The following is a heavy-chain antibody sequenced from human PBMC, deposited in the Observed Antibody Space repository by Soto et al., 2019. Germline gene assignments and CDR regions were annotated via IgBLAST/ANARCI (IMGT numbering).Heavy chain of an antibody. CDR3: AGGGVVVDGRVSYDYGLDA. CDR2: IIPIFGTT. V-gene: IGHV1-69*12. J-gene: IGHJ6*02. D-gene: IGHD2-15*01. Sequence: QVQLVQSGAEVKKPGSSVKVSCKASGGTFSSYVINWVRQAPGGGLEWMGGIIPIFGTTNFAQKFQGRDTFTADESTRTANMELSGLRSDDTAVFYCAGGGVVVDGRVSYDYGLDAWGQGTTVTVSS. CDR1: GGTFSSYV.